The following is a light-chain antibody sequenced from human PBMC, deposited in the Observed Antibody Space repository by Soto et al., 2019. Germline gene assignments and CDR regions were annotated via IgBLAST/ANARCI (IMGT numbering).Light chain of an antibody. Sequence: DTQLTQSPSTLSASIGDRVTITCRASQEISDWLAWYQQRPGKAPKLLIYKASTLQSGVPLRFSGSGSGTEFTLTIGSLQPDDFATYYCQQRTFGQGTKVEIK. CDR2: KAS. V-gene: IGKV1-5*03. CDR1: QEISDW. CDR3: QQRT. J-gene: IGKJ1*01.